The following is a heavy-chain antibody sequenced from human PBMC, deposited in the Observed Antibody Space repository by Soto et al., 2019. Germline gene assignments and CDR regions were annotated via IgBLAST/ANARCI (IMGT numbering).Heavy chain of an antibody. D-gene: IGHD5-18*01. CDR3: AGLPRARNTASRRPLGYFDL. Sequence: QVQLQESGPGLVKPSETLSLTCTVSGGSVSSGLYFWSWIRQPPGKGLEWIGYIYYSGTINYNPSLRSRVAMSVDTSKNQFSLMLSSVTAADTAVYSCAGLPRARNTASRRPLGYFDLWGRGTLVTVSS. CDR1: GGSVSSGLYF. J-gene: IGHJ2*01. CDR2: IYYSGTI. V-gene: IGHV4-61*01.